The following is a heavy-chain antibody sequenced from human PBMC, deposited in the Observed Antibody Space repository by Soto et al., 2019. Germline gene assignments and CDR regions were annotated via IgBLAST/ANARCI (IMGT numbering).Heavy chain of an antibody. D-gene: IGHD3-3*01. CDR2: INHTGGT. V-gene: IGHV4-34*01. J-gene: IGHJ5*02. Sequence: SETLSLTCAVYGGSVNGYYWNWIRQPPGKGLEWIGEINHTGGTHYNPSLTSRVTMSVDTSTNQFSLRLSSVTAADTAIYYCATRITVFGLLIPPFDHWGQGTQVTVSS. CDR1: GGSVNGYY. CDR3: ATRITVFGLLIPPFDH.